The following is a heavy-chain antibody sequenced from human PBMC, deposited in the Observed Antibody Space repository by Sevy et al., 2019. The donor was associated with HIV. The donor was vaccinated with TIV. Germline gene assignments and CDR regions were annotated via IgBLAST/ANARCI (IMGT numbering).Heavy chain of an antibody. Sequence: ASVKVSCKVSGYTLTKLYMNWVRQAPGKGLEWMGGFDPEEGETIYAQKFQGRVTMTEDTSTGTAYMELSSLRSEDTAVYYRATRGPIDAAVRYYYYSYMDDWGKGTTVTVSS. D-gene: IGHD6-13*01. CDR3: ATRGPIDAAVRYYYYSYMDD. J-gene: IGHJ6*03. CDR2: FDPEEGET. V-gene: IGHV1-24*01. CDR1: GYTLTKLY.